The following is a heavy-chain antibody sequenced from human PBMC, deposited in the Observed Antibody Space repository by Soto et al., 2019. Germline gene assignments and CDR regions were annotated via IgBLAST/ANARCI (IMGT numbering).Heavy chain of an antibody. CDR2: VYYSGTT. Sequence: SETLSLTCTVSGGSITRTIYYWGWIRRPPGRGLEGIGSVYYSGTTYYNTSLKSRVTIFVDTSKNQFSLKLSSVTAADTAVYYYASRRVDDQVRFDYWGQGTLLTVS. CDR1: GGSITRTIYY. D-gene: IGHD1-1*01. J-gene: IGHJ4*02. CDR3: ASRRVDDQVRFDY. V-gene: IGHV4-39*01.